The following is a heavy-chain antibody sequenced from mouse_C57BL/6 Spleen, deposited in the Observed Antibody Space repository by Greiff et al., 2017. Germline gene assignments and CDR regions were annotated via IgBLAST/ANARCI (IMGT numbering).Heavy chain of an antibody. V-gene: IGHV1-26*01. J-gene: IGHJ3*01. CDR2: INPNNGGT. D-gene: IGHD1-1*01. CDR3: ARSVYGSEAY. Sequence: EVQLQQSGPELVKPGASVKISCKASGYTFTDYYMNWVKQSHGKSLEWIGDINPNNGGTSYNQKFKGKATLTVDKSSSTAYMELRSLTSEDSAVYYCARSVYGSEAYWGQGTLVTVSA. CDR1: GYTFTDYY.